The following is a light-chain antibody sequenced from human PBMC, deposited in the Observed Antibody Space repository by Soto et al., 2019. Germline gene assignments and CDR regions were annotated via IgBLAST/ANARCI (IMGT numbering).Light chain of an antibody. V-gene: IGKV3-11*01. CDR3: QHRSSWPLT. J-gene: IGKJ4*01. CDR2: DAS. Sequence: EVVLTQSPATLSLSPGDRATLSCRASQSVTIKLAWYQQRPGQAPRLLIYDASTRATGIPARFSGSGSGTDFSLTISSLAPEDFAVYFCQHRSSWPLTFGGGTKVEI. CDR1: QSVTIK.